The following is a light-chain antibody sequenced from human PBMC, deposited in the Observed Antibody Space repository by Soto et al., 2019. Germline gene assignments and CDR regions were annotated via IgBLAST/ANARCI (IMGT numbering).Light chain of an antibody. CDR3: HQYNNWRT. CDR2: GAS. CDR1: QSVSSSY. V-gene: IGKV3-15*01. Sequence: EIVLTQSPGTLSLSPGERATLSCRASQSVSSSYLAWYQQKPGQAPGLLIYGASARATGVPARFSGSGSGTEFTLTISSLQSEDFAIYYCHQYNNWRTFGQGTRLEIK. J-gene: IGKJ5*01.